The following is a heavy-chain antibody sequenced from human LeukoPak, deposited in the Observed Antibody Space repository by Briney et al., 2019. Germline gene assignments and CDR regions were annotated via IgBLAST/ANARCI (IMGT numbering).Heavy chain of an antibody. D-gene: IGHD3-22*01. J-gene: IGHJ4*02. CDR3: ARAGAYDSSGYYYFDY. V-gene: IGHV1-69*04. CDR1: GGTFSSYA. Sequence: ASVKLSCTASGGTFSSYAMSWVRQAPGRGLEWMGRIIPILGIANYAQKFQGRVTITTDKSTSTAYMELNSLSSEDTAVYYCARAGAYDSSGYYYFDYWGQGNLVTVSS. CDR2: IIPILGIA.